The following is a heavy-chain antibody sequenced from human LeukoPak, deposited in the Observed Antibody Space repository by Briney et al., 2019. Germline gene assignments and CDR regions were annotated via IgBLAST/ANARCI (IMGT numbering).Heavy chain of an antibody. D-gene: IGHD3-10*01. Sequence: PGGSLRLSCAASGFTFSSYAMSWVRQAPGKGLEWVSGISGGGLSTYYADSVKGRFTISRDNSKNTLFLQMHSLRAEDTAVFYCAKIPNYGSENDAFDVWGQGTMVTVSS. J-gene: IGHJ3*01. CDR3: AKIPNYGSENDAFDV. CDR2: ISGGGLST. CDR1: GFTFSSYA. V-gene: IGHV3-23*01.